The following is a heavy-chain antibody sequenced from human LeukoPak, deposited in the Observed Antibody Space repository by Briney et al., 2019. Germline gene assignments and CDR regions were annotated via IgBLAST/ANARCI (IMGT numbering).Heavy chain of an antibody. Sequence: PGGSLRLSRAASGFTFSSHDMNWVRQAPGKGLDWVSYISNSGTTIYYADSVKGRFTISRDNAKNSLYLQMNSLRAEDTAVYYCARNTYSYDYWGQGTLVTVSS. CDR1: GFTFSSHD. J-gene: IGHJ4*02. D-gene: IGHD5-18*01. V-gene: IGHV3-48*03. CDR2: ISNSGTTI. CDR3: ARNTYSYDY.